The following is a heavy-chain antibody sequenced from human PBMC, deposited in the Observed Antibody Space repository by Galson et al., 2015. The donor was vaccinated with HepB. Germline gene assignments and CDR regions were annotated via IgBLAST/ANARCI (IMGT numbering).Heavy chain of an antibody. V-gene: IGHV1-18*04. Sequence: SVKVSCKASGYTFTSYGMSWVRQAPGQGLEWMGWISAYNGNKNYAQKLQGIVTITTDTTTSTAYMELRSLRSEDTAVYYCERVEVGTVTTRGIYDYWGQGTLVTVSS. CDR2: ISAYNGNK. CDR3: ERVEVGTVTTRGIYDY. D-gene: IGHD1-14*01. J-gene: IGHJ4*02. CDR1: GYTFTSYG.